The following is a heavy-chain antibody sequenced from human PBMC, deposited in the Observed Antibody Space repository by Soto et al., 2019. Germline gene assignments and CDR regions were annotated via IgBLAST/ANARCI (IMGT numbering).Heavy chain of an antibody. CDR1: GFIFSNYV. J-gene: IGHJ4*02. D-gene: IGHD1-26*01. CDR2: ISDSGGTS. V-gene: IGHV3-23*01. CDR3: AKRPRALLTFDY. Sequence: GGSLRLSCAASGFIFSNYVMSWVRQAPGKGLEWVSSISDSGGTSYYADSVKGRFTISGDNSKSTLCLQMNSLRAEDTAIYYCAKRPRALLTFDYWGQGTLVTVSS.